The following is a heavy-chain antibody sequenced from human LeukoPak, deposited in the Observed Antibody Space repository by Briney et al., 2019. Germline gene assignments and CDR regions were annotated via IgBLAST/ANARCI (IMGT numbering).Heavy chain of an antibody. CDR1: GFTFNNYG. V-gene: IGHV3-23*01. CDR3: ARENYYDSSGYWVRNYYYYYYMDV. D-gene: IGHD3-22*01. Sequence: GGSLRLSCAASGFTFNNYGMNWVRQAAGKGLEWVSAIDGSGGSTSYTDSVKGRFTISRDNSKNTLYLQMNSLRAEDTAVYYCARENYYDSSGYWVRNYYYYYYMDVWGKGTTVTVSS. J-gene: IGHJ6*03. CDR2: IDGSGGST.